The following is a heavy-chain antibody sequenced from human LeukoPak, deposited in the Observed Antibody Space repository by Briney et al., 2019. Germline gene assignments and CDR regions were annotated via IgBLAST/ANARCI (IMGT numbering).Heavy chain of an antibody. Sequence: ASVKVSCKASGYTFTGYYMHWVRQAPGQGLEWMGWNNPNSGGTNYAQKFQGRVTMTRDTSISTAYMELSRLRSDDTAVYYCASSGTVTTSLNGGPPPVTENYFDYWGQGTLVTVSS. CDR2: NNPNSGGT. D-gene: IGHD4-17*01. V-gene: IGHV1-2*02. CDR3: ASSGTVTTSLNGGPPPVTENYFDY. CDR1: GYTFTGYY. J-gene: IGHJ4*02.